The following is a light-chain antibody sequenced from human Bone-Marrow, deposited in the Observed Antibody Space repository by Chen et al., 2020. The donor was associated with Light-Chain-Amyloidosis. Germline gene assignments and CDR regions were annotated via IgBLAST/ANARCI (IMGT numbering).Light chain of an antibody. CDR2: DAA. CDR1: QSVSSY. CDR3: QQRSNWPRSLT. J-gene: IGKJ4*01. Sequence: EIVLTQSPATLSLSPGERATLSCRASQSVSSYLAWYQQKPGQAPRLLIYDAANRATGLPARFSGSGSGTDFTLTSSSLEPEDRADYYCQQRSNWPRSLTFGGGTEVESK. V-gene: IGKV3-11*01.